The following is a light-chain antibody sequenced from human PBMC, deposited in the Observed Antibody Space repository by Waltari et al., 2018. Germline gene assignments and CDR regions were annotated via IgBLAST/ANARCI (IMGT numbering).Light chain of an antibody. CDR3: CSYAGSSTVV. Sequence: QSALPQPASVSGSPAQSITISCTGTSSDVGGYNYVSWYQQHPGKAPKLMIYDVSKRPSGVSNRFSGSKSGNTASLTISGLQAEDEADYYCCSYAGSSTVVFGGGTKLTVL. CDR2: DVS. CDR1: SSDVGGYNY. J-gene: IGLJ2*01. V-gene: IGLV2-23*02.